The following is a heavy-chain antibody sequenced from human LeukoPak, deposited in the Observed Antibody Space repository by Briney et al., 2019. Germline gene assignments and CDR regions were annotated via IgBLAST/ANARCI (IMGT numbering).Heavy chain of an antibody. D-gene: IGHD6-13*01. CDR3: AVGYSSTWYHFEY. J-gene: IGHJ4*02. CDR2: IKQDGSEK. Sequence: PGGSLRLSCAAAGFSFSSYWMSWVRQAPGKGLEWVANIKQDGSEKYYVDSVNGRFTISRDNAKNSLYLQMNSLRAEHTAVYYCAVGYSSTWYHFEYWGQGTLVTVS. CDR1: GFSFSSYW. V-gene: IGHV3-7*03.